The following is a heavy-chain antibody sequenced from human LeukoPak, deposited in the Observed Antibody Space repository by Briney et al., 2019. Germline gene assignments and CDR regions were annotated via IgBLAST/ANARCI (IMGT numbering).Heavy chain of an antibody. D-gene: IGHD1-26*01. CDR3: AKGGSGSYYYRFDY. V-gene: IGHV3-23*01. CDR1: AFTFSRYA. Sequence: TGGSLRLSCAAAAFTFSRYAMRWVRQAPGKGLEWVSVISTTGDVTFYANSVKGRFTISRDNSKNTLYLQMNSLRVEDTAIYYCAKGGSGSYYYRFDYRGQGTLVTVSS. CDR2: ISTTGDVT. J-gene: IGHJ4*02.